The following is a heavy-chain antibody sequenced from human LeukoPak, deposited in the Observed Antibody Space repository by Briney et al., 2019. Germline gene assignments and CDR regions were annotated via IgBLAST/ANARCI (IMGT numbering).Heavy chain of an antibody. Sequence: GGSLRLSCAASGFTFSNVWMSWVRQAPGKGLEWVGRIKSKTDGGTADYAAPVKGRFTISRDDLKNTLYLEMNGLKTEDTAVYYCTKDHGSGSYHSDHWGQGTLVAVSS. D-gene: IGHD3-10*01. CDR3: TKDHGSGSYHSDH. V-gene: IGHV3-15*05. CDR2: IKSKTDGGTA. CDR1: GFTFSNVW. J-gene: IGHJ4*02.